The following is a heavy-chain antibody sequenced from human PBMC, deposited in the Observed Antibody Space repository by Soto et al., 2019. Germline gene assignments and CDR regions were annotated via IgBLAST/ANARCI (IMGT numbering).Heavy chain of an antibody. Sequence: QVQLQESGPGLVKPSQTLSLTCSVSGGSISSRGAYWSWIRQHPGKGLEWIGYVYYSGSTYHNPSLKSRDIISEYKYKNKFCLKLNSVTAADTAVYYCVRGFILWGQGTLVTVSS. CDR2: VYYSGST. D-gene: IGHD3-16*02. J-gene: IGHJ4*02. CDR1: GGSISSRGAY. V-gene: IGHV4-31*03. CDR3: VRGFIL.